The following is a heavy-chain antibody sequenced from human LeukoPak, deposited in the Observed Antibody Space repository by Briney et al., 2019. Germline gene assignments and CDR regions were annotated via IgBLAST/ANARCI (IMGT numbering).Heavy chain of an antibody. CDR3: AREDPQTKVPEGMDV. CDR1: GGSIFSGDFY. V-gene: IGHV4-30-4*01. Sequence: SQTLSLTCTVSGGSIFSGDFYWNWIRQPPGKGLEWIGYIYYNGITYYNPSLKSRVTISVDTSKNQFSLKLNSVTAADTAVYYCAREDPQTKVPEGMDVWGQGTTVTVSS. J-gene: IGHJ6*02. D-gene: IGHD4/OR15-4a*01. CDR2: IYYNGIT.